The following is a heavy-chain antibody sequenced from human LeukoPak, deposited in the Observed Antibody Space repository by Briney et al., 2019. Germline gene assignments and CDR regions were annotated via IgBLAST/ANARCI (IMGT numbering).Heavy chain of an antibody. D-gene: IGHD5-18*01. CDR1: GYTFINYY. J-gene: IGHJ4*02. CDR3: ARPVDTASLVN. CDR2: INPSGGSA. V-gene: IGHV1-46*01. Sequence: ASVKVSCKASGYTFINYYMHWVRQAPGQGLEWMGIINPSGGSAYYAQKFQGRVTMTSDVSTSTFHMELSSLRSEDTAVYYCARPVDTASLVNWGQGTLVTASS.